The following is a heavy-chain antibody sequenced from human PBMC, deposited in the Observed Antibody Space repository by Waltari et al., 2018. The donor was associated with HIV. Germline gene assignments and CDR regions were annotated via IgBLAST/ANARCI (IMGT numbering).Heavy chain of an antibody. J-gene: IGHJ4*02. Sequence: EVQLVESGGGLVQPGGSLRLSCAASGFTFSSYWMSWVRQAPGKGLEWVAKKTQDGSNKYYVASVKGRFTISRDNAKKTVYLQMNSLRDEDTAVYYCARELYSSGSGYFDIWGQGTLVTVSS. CDR3: ARELYSSGSGYFDI. CDR1: GFTFSSYW. D-gene: IGHD6-19*01. V-gene: IGHV3-7*01. CDR2: KTQDGSNK.